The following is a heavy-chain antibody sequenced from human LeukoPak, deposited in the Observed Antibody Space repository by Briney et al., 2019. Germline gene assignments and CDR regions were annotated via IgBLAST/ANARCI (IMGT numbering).Heavy chain of an antibody. CDR3: ARRGRRGRDSSGYYIDY. V-gene: IGHV5-51*01. CDR2: IYPGDSDT. D-gene: IGHD3-22*01. Sequence: GESLKISCKGSGSSFTSYWIGWVRQLPGKGLEWMGIIYPGDSDTRYSPSFQGQVTISADKSISTAYLQWSSLKASDTAMYYCARRGRRGRDSSGYYIDYWGQGTLVTVSS. J-gene: IGHJ4*02. CDR1: GSSFTSYW.